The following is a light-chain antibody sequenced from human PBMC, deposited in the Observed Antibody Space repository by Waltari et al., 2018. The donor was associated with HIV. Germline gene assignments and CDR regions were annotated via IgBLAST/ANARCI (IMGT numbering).Light chain of an antibody. Sequence: DIQMTQSPSTLSVAVGDRVIITCRASQSISASLAWYHQKPGKAPRLLISQASVLEPGVSSRFSGSGSGTDFTLTINILQPDDFGTYYCQQSDTYYTFGQGTKLERK. CDR1: QSISAS. J-gene: IGKJ2*01. V-gene: IGKV1-5*03. CDR3: QQSDTYYT. CDR2: QAS.